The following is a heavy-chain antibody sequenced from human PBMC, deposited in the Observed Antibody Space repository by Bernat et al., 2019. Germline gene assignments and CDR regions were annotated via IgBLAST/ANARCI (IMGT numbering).Heavy chain of an antibody. Sequence: QVQLQQWGAGLLKPSETLSLTCAVYGVSFSGYYWSWIRHPPGKGLEWLGEINHSGSTNYNPSLKSRVTISVDQSTNQLSLKLRSVTAAATAVYDCARGAKKRHRVKIAAAVRHYFDSWGQGTLVTVSS. J-gene: IGHJ4*02. CDR3: ARGAKKRHRVKIAAAVRHYFDS. CDR2: INHSGST. CDR1: GVSFSGYY. V-gene: IGHV4-34*01. D-gene: IGHD6-13*01.